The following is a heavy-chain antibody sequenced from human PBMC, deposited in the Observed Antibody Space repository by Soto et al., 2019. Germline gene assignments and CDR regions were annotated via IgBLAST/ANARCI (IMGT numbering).Heavy chain of an antibody. CDR2: FDPEDGET. V-gene: IGHV1-24*01. CDR3: AREAAAGTPNWFDP. CDR1: GYSLTELS. J-gene: IGHJ5*02. Sequence: ASVKVSCKVSGYSLTELSMHWVRQAPGKGLEWMGGFDPEDGETIYAQKFQGRVTMTKDTSTNTAYMELSSLRSDDTAVYYCAREAAAGTPNWFDPWGQGTLVTVSS. D-gene: IGHD6-13*01.